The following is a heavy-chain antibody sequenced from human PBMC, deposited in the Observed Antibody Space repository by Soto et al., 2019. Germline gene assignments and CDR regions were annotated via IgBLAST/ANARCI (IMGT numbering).Heavy chain of an antibody. CDR1: GGSISSSCYY. Sequence: QLQLQESGPGLVKPSETLSLTCTVSGGSISSSCYYWGWIRQPPGKGLEWIGSIYYSGSTYYNPSLKSRVTISVDTSKNQFSLKLSSVTAADTAVYYCASLLSGYNYNYWGQGTLVTVSS. CDR3: ASLLSGYNYNY. J-gene: IGHJ4*02. D-gene: IGHD5-12*01. V-gene: IGHV4-39*01. CDR2: IYYSGST.